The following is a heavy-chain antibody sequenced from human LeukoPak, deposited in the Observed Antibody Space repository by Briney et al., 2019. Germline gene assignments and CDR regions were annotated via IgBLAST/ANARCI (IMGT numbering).Heavy chain of an antibody. CDR2: IEPEDGET. CDR3: AASFPGELLHY. V-gene: IGHV1-24*01. CDR1: GYILTELS. D-gene: IGHD3-16*01. Sequence: GASVKVSFKVSGYILTELSMYWVRQAPAKGQEWVGGIEPEDGETMYGQKIQGRVTMTEDTSMDTAYLEVSSLISWYTAVYYCAASFPGELLHYWGQGTLVTVSS. J-gene: IGHJ4*02.